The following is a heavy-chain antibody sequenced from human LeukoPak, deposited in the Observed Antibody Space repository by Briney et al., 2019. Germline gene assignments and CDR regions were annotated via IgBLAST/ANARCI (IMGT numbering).Heavy chain of an antibody. CDR2: IIPIFGTA. D-gene: IGHD6-13*01. J-gene: IGHJ4*02. CDR1: GGTVISYA. CDR3: AREGSSWYGDY. Sequence: ASVKVSCKASGGTVISYAISWVGQAPGQGLEWMGRIIPIFGTANYAQKFQGRVTITTDESTSTAYMELSSLRSEDTAVYYCAREGSSWYGDYWGQGTLVTVSS. V-gene: IGHV1-69*05.